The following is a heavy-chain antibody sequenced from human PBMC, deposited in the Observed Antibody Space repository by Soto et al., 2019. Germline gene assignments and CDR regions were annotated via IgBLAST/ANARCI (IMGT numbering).Heavy chain of an antibody. CDR1: GFTFSSYA. CDR3: ARDRVAVAGGGNLFDY. Sequence: LSCAASGFTFSSYAMHWVRQAPGKGLEWVAVISYDGSNKYYADSVKGRFTISRDNSKNTLYLQMNSLRAEDTAVYYCARDRVAVAGGGNLFDYWGQGTLVTVSS. D-gene: IGHD6-19*01. CDR2: ISYDGSNK. V-gene: IGHV3-30-3*01. J-gene: IGHJ4*02.